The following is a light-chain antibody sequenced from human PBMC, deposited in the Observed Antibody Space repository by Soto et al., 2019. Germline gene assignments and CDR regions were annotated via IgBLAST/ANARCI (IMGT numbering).Light chain of an antibody. CDR2: DAS. Sequence: DIQMTQSPSTLSASVGDRVTINCRASQGISSWLAWYQQKPGKAPKLLIYDASSLESGVPSRFGGRGSGTEFTLTISSLQPDDFATYYCLQLYNFSWTFGQGTKVDIK. CDR3: LQLYNFSWT. J-gene: IGKJ1*01. V-gene: IGKV1-5*01. CDR1: QGISSW.